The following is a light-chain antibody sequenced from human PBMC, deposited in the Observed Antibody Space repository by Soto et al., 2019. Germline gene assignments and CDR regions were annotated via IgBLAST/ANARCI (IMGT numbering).Light chain of an antibody. J-gene: IGLJ2*01. Sequence: NFMLTQPQSVSESPGKTVTISCTRSSGNIARNYVQWYQQRPGSAPSAVIHEDDQRTSGVPDRFSGSVDRSSNSASLTISRLKTEDEAEYYCQSFDSSNQGVFGGVTKRTVL. CDR3: QSFDSSNQGV. CDR2: EDD. V-gene: IGLV6-57*03. CDR1: SGNIARNY.